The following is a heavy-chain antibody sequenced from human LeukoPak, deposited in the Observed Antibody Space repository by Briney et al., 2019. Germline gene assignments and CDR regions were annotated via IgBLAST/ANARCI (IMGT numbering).Heavy chain of an antibody. CDR3: ARIGTTVTSLRY. V-gene: IGHV2-70*11. D-gene: IGHD4-17*01. CDR2: IDWDDDK. Sequence: TLSLTCTVSGGSISNYYWSWIRQPPGKALEWLARIDWDDDKYYSTSMKTRLTISKDTSKNQVVLTMTNMDPVDTATYYCARIGTTVTSLRYWGQGSLVTVSS. J-gene: IGHJ4*02. CDR1: GGSISNYYW.